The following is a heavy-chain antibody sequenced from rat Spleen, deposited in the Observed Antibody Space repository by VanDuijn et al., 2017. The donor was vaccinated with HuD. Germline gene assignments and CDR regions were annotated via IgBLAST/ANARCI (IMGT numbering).Heavy chain of an antibody. D-gene: IGHD1-12*02. Sequence: EVQLQESGSGLVKPSQSLSLTCSVTGFSITSAYRWNWIRKFPGHKLEWMGYVNSAGTPNYNPSLKSRISITRDTSKNQFFLQVNSVTTEDTATYYCARSDGTHYYLPFANWGQGTLVIVSS. CDR2: VNSAGTP. V-gene: IGHV3-3*01. CDR3: ARSDGTHYYLPFAN. CDR1: GFSITSAYR. J-gene: IGHJ3*01.